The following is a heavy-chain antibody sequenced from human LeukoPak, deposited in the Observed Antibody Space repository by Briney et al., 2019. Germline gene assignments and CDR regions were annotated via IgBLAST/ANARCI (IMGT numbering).Heavy chain of an antibody. CDR2: IYHGGAT. V-gene: IGHV4-59*12. CDR3: ARVYGDYEFDY. CDR1: GGSISSYY. J-gene: IGHJ4*02. Sequence: SETLSLTCTVSGGSISSYYWSWIRQPPGKGLEWIGEIYHGGATNYNPSLKSRVTISVDRSKNQFSLNLSSVTAADTPVCYCARVYGDYEFDYWGQGPLVTVSS. D-gene: IGHD4-17*01.